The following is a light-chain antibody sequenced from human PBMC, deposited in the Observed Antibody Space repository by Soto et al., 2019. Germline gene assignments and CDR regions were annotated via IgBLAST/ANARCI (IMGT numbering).Light chain of an antibody. J-gene: IGKJ3*01. CDR2: AAS. CDR3: QQLNSYPPFT. V-gene: IGKV1-9*01. CDR1: QGISSY. Sequence: IQLTQSPSSLSASVGDRVTITCRASQGISSYLAWYQQKPGKAPKLLIYAASTLQSGVPSRFSVSGSGTDFTLTISSLQPEDFATYYCQQLNSYPPFTFGPGTKVDIK.